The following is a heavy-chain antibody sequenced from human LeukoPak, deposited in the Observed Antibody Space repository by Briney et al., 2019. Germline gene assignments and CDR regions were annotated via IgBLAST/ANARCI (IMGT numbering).Heavy chain of an antibody. D-gene: IGHD2-2*01. CDR1: GGSISSYY. CDR3: ARRRSKIVVVPAAIDY. V-gene: IGHV4-59*01. Sequence: SETLSLTCTVSGGSISSYYWSWIRQPPGKGLEWIGYIYYSGSTNYNPSLKSRVIISVDTSKNQFSLKLSSVTAADTAVYYCARRRSKIVVVPAAIDYWGQGTLVTVSS. CDR2: IYYSGST. J-gene: IGHJ4*02.